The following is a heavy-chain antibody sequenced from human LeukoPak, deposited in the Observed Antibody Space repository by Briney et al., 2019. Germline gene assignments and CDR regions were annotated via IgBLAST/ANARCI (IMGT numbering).Heavy chain of an antibody. Sequence: GGSLRLSCAASGLTFSSYSMNWVRQAPGKGLEWVSSISGSSGYIYYGDSVKGRFTISRDNAKNSLYLQMNSLRAEDMALYYCAKDMAGYSSSWYAFDYWGQGTLVTVSS. V-gene: IGHV3-21*04. CDR1: GLTFSSYS. CDR3: AKDMAGYSSSWYAFDY. D-gene: IGHD6-13*01. CDR2: ISGSSGYI. J-gene: IGHJ4*02.